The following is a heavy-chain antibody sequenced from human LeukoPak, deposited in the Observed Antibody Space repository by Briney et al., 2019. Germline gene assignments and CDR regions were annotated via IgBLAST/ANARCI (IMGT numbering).Heavy chain of an antibody. CDR3: ARSYYYDSSGYYSKPYYFDY. CDR2: IYYSGST. CDR1: GGSISSGGYY. D-gene: IGHD3-22*01. Sequence: SETLSLTCTVSGGSISSGGYYWSWLRQHPGKGLEWLGYIYYSGSTYYNPSLKSRVTISVDTSKNQFSLKLSSVTAADTAVYYCARSYYYDSSGYYSKPYYFDYWGQGTLVTVSS. V-gene: IGHV4-31*03. J-gene: IGHJ4*02.